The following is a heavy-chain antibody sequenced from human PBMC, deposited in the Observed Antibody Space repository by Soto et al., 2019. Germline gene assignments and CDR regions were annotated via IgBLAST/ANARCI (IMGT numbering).Heavy chain of an antibody. V-gene: IGHV4-59*01. CDR1: GGSISSYY. CDR3: ARGATYYDFWSGPTYPVYYYVEV. D-gene: IGHD3-3*01. Sequence: PSETLSLTCTVSGGSISSYYWSWIRQPPGKGLEWIGYIYYSGSTNYNPSLKSRVTISVDTSKNQFSLKLSSVTAADTAVYYCARGATYYDFWSGPTYPVYYYVEVWGKGTTVTVSS. CDR2: IYYSGST. J-gene: IGHJ6*03.